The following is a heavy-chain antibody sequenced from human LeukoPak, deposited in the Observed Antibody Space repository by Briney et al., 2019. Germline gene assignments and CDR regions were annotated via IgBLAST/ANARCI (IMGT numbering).Heavy chain of an antibody. Sequence: GSLRLSCAASGFTFSSYSMNWVRQAPGKGLEWVSYISSSSSTIYYADSVKGRFTISRDNAKNSLYLQMNSLRDEDTAVYYCASKGYSSGWSPFDYWGQGTLVTVSS. CDR2: ISSSSSTI. CDR1: GFTFSSYS. J-gene: IGHJ4*02. D-gene: IGHD6-19*01. V-gene: IGHV3-48*02. CDR3: ASKGYSSGWSPFDY.